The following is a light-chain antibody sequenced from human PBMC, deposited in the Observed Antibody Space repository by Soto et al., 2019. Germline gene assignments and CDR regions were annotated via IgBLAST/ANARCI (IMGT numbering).Light chain of an antibody. CDR1: SNDVGGYDL. CDR3: CSFAGGATFV. V-gene: IGLV2-23*02. Sequence: QSVLTQPASVSGSPGRSITISCTGTSNDVGGYDLVSWYQHNPGKAPKLIIYEVNKRPSGVSHRFSGSKSGSTASLTISTRQPEDEAAYSCCSFAGGATFVFGGGTKLTVL. CDR2: EVN. J-gene: IGLJ2*01.